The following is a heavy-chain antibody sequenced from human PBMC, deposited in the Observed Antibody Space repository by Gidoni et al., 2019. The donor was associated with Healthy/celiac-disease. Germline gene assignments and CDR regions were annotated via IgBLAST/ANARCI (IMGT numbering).Heavy chain of an antibody. V-gene: IGHV3-53*01. Sequence: SGFTVSSNYMGWVRQAPGKGLAWVSVIYSGGSTYYADSVKGRFTISRDNSKTTLYLQMNSLRAEDTAVYSCARDGGSSPYYDYWGQGTLVTVSS. CDR1: GFTVSSNY. D-gene: IGHD3-10*01. CDR2: IYSGGST. J-gene: IGHJ4*02. CDR3: ARDGGSSPYYDY.